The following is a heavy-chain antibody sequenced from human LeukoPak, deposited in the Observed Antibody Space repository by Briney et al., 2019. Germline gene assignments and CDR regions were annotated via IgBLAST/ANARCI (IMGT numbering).Heavy chain of an antibody. D-gene: IGHD5-18*01. J-gene: IGHJ4*02. Sequence: PSETLSLTCTVSGGSISSYYWSWIRQPPGKGLEWIGNIYYSGSTYYNPSLKSRVTISVDTSKNQFSLKLSSVTAADTAVYYCARAGGYSYGYPLNYWGQGTLVTVSS. CDR2: IYYSGST. CDR3: ARAGGYSYGYPLNY. V-gene: IGHV4-59*04. CDR1: GGSISSYY.